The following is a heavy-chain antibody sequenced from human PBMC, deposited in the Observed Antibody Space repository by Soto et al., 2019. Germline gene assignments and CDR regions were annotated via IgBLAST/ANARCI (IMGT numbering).Heavy chain of an antibody. Sequence: QLLESGPGLVKPSETLSLTCTVSGGSISSSSYYWGWIRQPPGKGLEWIGSIYYSGSTYYNPSLKSRVTISVDTSKNQFSLKLSSVTAADTAVYYCARRPGTYYYDSSGAFDIWGQGTMVTVSS. CDR3: ARRPGTYYYDSSGAFDI. V-gene: IGHV4-39*01. CDR2: IYYSGST. D-gene: IGHD3-22*01. CDR1: GGSISSSSYY. J-gene: IGHJ3*02.